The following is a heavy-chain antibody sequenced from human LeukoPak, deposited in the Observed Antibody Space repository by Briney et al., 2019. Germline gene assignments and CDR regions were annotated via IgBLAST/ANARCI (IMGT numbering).Heavy chain of an antibody. D-gene: IGHD3-9*01. CDR1: GFTFSSYS. V-gene: IGHV3-21*01. CDR3: ARDNYYDIPLDY. Sequence: GGSLRLSCAASGFTFSSYSMNWVRQAPGKGLEWVSSISSSSSYIYYADSVKGRFTISRDNAKDSLYLQMNSLRAEDTAVYYCARDNYYDIPLDYWGQGTLVTVSS. J-gene: IGHJ4*02. CDR2: ISSSSSYI.